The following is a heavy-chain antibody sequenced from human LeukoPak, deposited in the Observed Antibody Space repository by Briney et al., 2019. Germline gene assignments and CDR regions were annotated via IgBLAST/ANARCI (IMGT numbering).Heavy chain of an antibody. V-gene: IGHV3-53*01. CDR2: IYSGGST. Sequence: PGGSLRPSCAASGFTVSSNYMSWVRQASGKGLEWVSVIYSGGSTYYADSVKGRFTISRDNSKNTLYLQMNSLRAEDTAVYHCAYGPSFDPWGQGTLVTVSS. J-gene: IGHJ5*02. CDR1: GFTVSSNY. D-gene: IGHD3-10*01. CDR3: AYGPSFDP.